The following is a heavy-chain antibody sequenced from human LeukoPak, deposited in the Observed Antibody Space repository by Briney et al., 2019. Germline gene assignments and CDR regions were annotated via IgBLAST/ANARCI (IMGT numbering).Heavy chain of an antibody. V-gene: IGHV3-74*03. CDR1: GFIFSSYW. J-gene: IGHJ4*02. CDR3: TRQWHTPSDY. CDR2: INGDGTST. Sequence: RGSLRLSCAASGFIFSSYWMHWVRQKPGEGPLWLSRINGDGTSTAYAHSVQGRFIISRDNAKNTLYLQMNSLRVDVTAVYYCTRQWHTPSDYWGQGTVVTVSS. D-gene: IGHD6-19*01.